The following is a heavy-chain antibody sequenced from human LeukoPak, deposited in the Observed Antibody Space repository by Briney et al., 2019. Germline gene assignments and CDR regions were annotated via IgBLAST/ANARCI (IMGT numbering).Heavy chain of an antibody. D-gene: IGHD2-2*01. CDR1: GFTFSSYG. V-gene: IGHV3-30*18. CDR2: KSYDGSNK. CDR3: AKGPYCSSTSCYPSPFDY. Sequence: PGGSLRLSCAASGFTFSSYGMHWVRQAPGKGLEWVAVKSYDGSNKYYADSVKGRFTISRDNSKNTLYLQMNSLRAEDTAVYYCAKGPYCSSTSCYPSPFDYWGQGTLVTVSS. J-gene: IGHJ4*02.